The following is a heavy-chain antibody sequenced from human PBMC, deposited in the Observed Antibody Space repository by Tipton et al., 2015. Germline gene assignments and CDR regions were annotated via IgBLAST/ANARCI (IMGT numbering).Heavy chain of an antibody. D-gene: IGHD1-26*01. CDR1: GGSISSSSYH. V-gene: IGHV4-39*01. J-gene: IGHJ4*02. CDR2: IYYRGNT. CDR3: ARGTGGSYWAKRFDS. Sequence: TLSLTCTVSGGSISSSSYHWSWIRQPPGKGLELVGSIYYRGNTYNNPSLKSRATTSVATSNTQFSLRRSSVTAADTAVYYCARGTGGSYWAKRFDSWGQGTLVTVSS.